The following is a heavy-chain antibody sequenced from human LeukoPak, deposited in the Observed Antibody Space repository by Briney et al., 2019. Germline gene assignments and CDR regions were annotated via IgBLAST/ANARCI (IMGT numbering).Heavy chain of an antibody. V-gene: IGHV4-59*02. Sequence: SETLSLTCLVSGGSVNNYYWSWIRQPPGKGLEWIGNVYHSGSTSYNPSLKSRVTISRDTSKNQFSLRLTSVTAADTAVYYCAREDSGTSGYVFDPWGQGTLVTVSS. J-gene: IGHJ5*02. CDR3: AREDSGTSGYVFDP. CDR2: VYHSGST. CDR1: GGSVNNYY. D-gene: IGHD3-22*01.